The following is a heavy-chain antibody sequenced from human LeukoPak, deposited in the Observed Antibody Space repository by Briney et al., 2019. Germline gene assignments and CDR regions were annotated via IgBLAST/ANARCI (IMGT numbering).Heavy chain of an antibody. CDR3: ARLAAAAGDY. J-gene: IGHJ4*02. Sequence: PSETLSLTCTVSGGSISSGKYYWGWIRQPPGKGLEWIGSIFYSGSSDYNPSLKSRVTISVDTSKNQFSLKLSSVTAADTAVYYCARLAAAAGDYWGQGTLVTVSS. CDR2: IFYSGSS. CDR1: GGSISSGKYY. D-gene: IGHD6-13*01. V-gene: IGHV4-39*01.